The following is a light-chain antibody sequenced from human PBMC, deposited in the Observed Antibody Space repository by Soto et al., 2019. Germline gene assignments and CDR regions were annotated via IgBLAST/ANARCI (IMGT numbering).Light chain of an antibody. CDR2: EVS. V-gene: IGLV2-14*01. J-gene: IGLJ1*01. CDR3: SSYTSSSTRV. Sequence: HSALTQPASVSGSPGQSITISCTGTSSDVGGYNYVSWYQQHPGKAPKVMIYEVSNRPSGVSNRFSGSKSGNTASLTISGLQAEDEADYYCSSYTSSSTRVFGTGTTLTVL. CDR1: SSDVGGYNY.